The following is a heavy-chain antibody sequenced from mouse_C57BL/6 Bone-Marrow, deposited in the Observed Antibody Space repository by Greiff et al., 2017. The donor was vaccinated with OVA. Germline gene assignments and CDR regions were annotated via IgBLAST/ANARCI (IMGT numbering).Heavy chain of an antibody. CDR2: IHPNSGST. CDR3: ARVGTGLFDY. V-gene: IGHV1-64*01. J-gene: IGHJ2*01. D-gene: IGHD4-1*01. CDR1: GYTFTSYW. Sequence: VQLQQSGAELVKPGASVKLSCKASGYTFTSYWMHWVKQRPGQGLEWIGMIHPNSGSTNYNEKFKSKATLTVDKSSSTAYMQLSSLTSEDSAVYYCARVGTGLFDYWGQGTTLTVSS.